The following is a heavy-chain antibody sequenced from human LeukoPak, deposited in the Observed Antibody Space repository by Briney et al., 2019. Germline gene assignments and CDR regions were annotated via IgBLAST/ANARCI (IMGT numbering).Heavy chain of an antibody. J-gene: IGHJ3*02. Sequence: SETLSLTCTVSGGSISSSSYYWGWIRQPPGKGLEWIGSIYYSGSTYYNPSLKSRVTISVDTSKNQFSLKLSSVTAADTAVYYCARLRVVVNAFDIWGQGTMVTVSS. CDR3: ARLRVVVNAFDI. V-gene: IGHV4-39*01. D-gene: IGHD2-15*01. CDR2: IYYSGST. CDR1: GGSISSSSYY.